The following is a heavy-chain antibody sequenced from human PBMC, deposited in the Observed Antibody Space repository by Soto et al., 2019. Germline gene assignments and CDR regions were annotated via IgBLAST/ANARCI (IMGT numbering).Heavy chain of an antibody. CDR1: GYTFTGYY. Sequence: ASVKVSCKASGYTFTGYYMHWVRQAPGQGLEWMGWINPNSGGTNYAQKFQGWVTMTRDTSISTAYMELSRLRSDDTAVYYCARGATPYDILTGYYPLYYSGMDVWGQGTTVTVSS. D-gene: IGHD3-9*01. CDR3: ARGATPYDILTGYYPLYYSGMDV. J-gene: IGHJ6*02. V-gene: IGHV1-2*04. CDR2: INPNSGGT.